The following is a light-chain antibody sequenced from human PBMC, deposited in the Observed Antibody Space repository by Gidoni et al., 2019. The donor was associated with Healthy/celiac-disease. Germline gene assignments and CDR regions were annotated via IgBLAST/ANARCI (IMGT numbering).Light chain of an antibody. Sequence: EIVLTQSPGTLSLSPGERATLSGRASQSVSSSYLAWYQQKPGQAPRLLIYGASSRATGIPDRFSGSGSGTDFTLTISRLEPEDFAVYYCQQYGSSRGYTFGQGTKLEIK. CDR3: QQYGSSRGYT. J-gene: IGKJ2*01. CDR2: GAS. CDR1: QSVSSSY. V-gene: IGKV3-20*01.